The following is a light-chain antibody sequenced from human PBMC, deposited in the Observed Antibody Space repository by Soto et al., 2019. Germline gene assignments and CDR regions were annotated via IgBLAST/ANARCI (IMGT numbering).Light chain of an antibody. CDR3: QQYNSFST. V-gene: IGKV1-5*01. CDR2: DAS. Sequence: DIQMTQGPSTLSASVGDRVTITCRASQSISILLAWYQQKPGKAPKLLIYDASSLESGVPSRFSGSGSGTEFTLTISSLQPDDFATYYCQQYNSFSTFGQGTRLEIK. CDR1: QSISIL. J-gene: IGKJ5*01.